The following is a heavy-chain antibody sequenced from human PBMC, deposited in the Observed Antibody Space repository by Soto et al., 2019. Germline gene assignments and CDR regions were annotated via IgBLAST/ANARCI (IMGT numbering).Heavy chain of an antibody. Sequence: EVQLLESGGGLVQPGGSLRLSCAASGFTFSSYAMSWVRQAPGKGLEWVSAISGSGGSTYYADSVKGRFTISRDNSKNTLYLQMNSLRAEDTAVYYCAKDPSSPDGYNYYYFDYWGQGTLVTVSS. CDR1: GFTFSSYA. D-gene: IGHD5-12*01. J-gene: IGHJ4*02. CDR3: AKDPSSPDGYNYYYFDY. CDR2: ISGSGGST. V-gene: IGHV3-23*01.